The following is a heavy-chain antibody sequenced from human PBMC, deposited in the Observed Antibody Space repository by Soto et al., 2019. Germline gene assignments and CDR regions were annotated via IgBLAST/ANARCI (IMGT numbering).Heavy chain of an antibody. Sequence: GGSLRLSCAASGFIFSNYAMSWVRQAPGKGLEWVSAIVGGGDTAYYADSVKGRFTISRDNSKNTLYLEMDSLRADDTAVYYCAKDWGTTVTHFDQWGQGTLVTVSS. CDR2: IVGGGDTA. J-gene: IGHJ4*02. CDR1: GFIFSNYA. D-gene: IGHD4-17*01. V-gene: IGHV3-23*01. CDR3: AKDWGTTVTHFDQ.